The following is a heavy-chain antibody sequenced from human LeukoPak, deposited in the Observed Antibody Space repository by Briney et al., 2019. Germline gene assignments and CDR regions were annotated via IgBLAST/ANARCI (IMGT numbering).Heavy chain of an antibody. CDR2: IYSDGST. V-gene: IGHV3-53*01. Sequence: PGGSLRLSCAASGFSVSDNYMGWVRQAPGKGLEWVSVIYSDGSTHYADSVKGRFTISRDNSKNTLYLQVYRLGAEDTAVYYCARVGNCTSTSCPPFDYWGQGTLVTVSS. J-gene: IGHJ4*02. CDR1: GFSVSDNY. D-gene: IGHD2-2*03. CDR3: ARVGNCTSTSCPPFDY.